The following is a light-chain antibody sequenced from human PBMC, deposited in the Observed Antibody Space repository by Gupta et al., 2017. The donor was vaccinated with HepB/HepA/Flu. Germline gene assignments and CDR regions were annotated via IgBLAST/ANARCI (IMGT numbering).Light chain of an antibody. CDR2: GAS. J-gene: IGKJ3*01. V-gene: IGKV3-20*01. CDR1: QSVSSSY. Sequence: EIVLPQSPGTLSLSPGERATLSCRASQSVSSSYLAWYQQNPGQAPRLLIYGASSRATGIPDRVSGSGSGTDFTLTISRLEPEEFAVYYCQQYGSSPFTFGPGTKVDIK. CDR3: QQYGSSPFT.